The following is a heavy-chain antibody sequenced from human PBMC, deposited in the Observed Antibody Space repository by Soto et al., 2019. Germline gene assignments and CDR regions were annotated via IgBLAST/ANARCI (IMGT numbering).Heavy chain of an antibody. CDR1: GGTFGSYA. CDR3: ARERGRSSGWSMDDGCNS. J-gene: IGHJ3*02. CDR2: IIPIFGTA. D-gene: IGHD6-19*01. V-gene: IGHV1-69*13. Sequence: SVKVSCKPSGGTFGSYAISSARQAPGQGREWMGGIIPIFGTANYAQKFQGRVTITADESTSTAYMELSSLRSEDTAVYYCARERGRSSGWSMDDGCNSWGQGTMVNVS.